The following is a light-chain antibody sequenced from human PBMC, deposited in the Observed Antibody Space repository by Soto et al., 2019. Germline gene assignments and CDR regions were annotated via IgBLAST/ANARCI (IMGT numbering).Light chain of an antibody. V-gene: IGLV7-46*01. CDR2: DTS. J-gene: IGLJ2*01. Sequence: QAVVTQEPSLTVSPGGTVTLTWGSSTEAVTSGHYPYWFQQKPGQAPRTLIYDTSNKHSWTPARFSGSLLGGKAALTLSGAQPEDEADYYCLLSYNGVYLAFGGGTKLTVL. CDR3: LLSYNGVYLA. CDR1: TEAVTSGHY.